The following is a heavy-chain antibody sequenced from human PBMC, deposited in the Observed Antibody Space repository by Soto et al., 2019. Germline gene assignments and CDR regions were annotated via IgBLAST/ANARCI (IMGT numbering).Heavy chain of an antibody. V-gene: IGHV3-23*01. Sequence: GGSLRLSCAASGFIFENFGMSWVRQAPGKGLEWISSISGSGFKKYYADSVKGRFTISRDNSKSTVYLELNNLSAEDTVVYHCAKNQGVELVPLATVDWFDPWGQGSVVTVSS. CDR1: GFIFENFG. CDR3: AKNQGVELVPLATVDWFDP. CDR2: ISGSGFKK. J-gene: IGHJ5*02. D-gene: IGHD1-26*01.